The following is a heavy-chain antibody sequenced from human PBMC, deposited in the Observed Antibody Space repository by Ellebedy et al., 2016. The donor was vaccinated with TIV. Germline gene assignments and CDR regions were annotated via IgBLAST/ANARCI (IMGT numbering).Heavy chain of an antibody. V-gene: IGHV4-39*01. J-gene: IGHJ4*02. Sequence: MPSETLSLTCTVSGDSISSSRYYWVWIRQPPGKGLEWIGSVYNSGNTYYNPSLKSRVSTSVDPSKNHFSLRLNSVTAADTSVYYCARHVYYYGSGSYYNWWYFDFWGQGTLVTVSS. CDR1: GDSISSSRYY. CDR3: ARHVYYYGSGSYYNWWYFDF. CDR2: VYNSGNT. D-gene: IGHD3-10*01.